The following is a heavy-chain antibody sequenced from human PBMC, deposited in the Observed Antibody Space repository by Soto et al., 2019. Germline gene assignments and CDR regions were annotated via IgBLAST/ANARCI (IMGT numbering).Heavy chain of an antibody. CDR2: IIPIFGTA. V-gene: IGHV1-69*12. J-gene: IGHJ6*02. CDR1: GGTFSSYA. D-gene: IGHD6-13*01. Sequence: QVQLVQSGAEVKKPGSSVKVSCKASGGTFSSYAISWVRQAPGQGLEWMGGIIPIFGTANYAQKFQGRVTITADESTSTAYMELSSLSSEDTAVYYCARDRVQQPQPYYYYGMDVWGQGTTVTVSS. CDR3: ARDRVQQPQPYYYYGMDV.